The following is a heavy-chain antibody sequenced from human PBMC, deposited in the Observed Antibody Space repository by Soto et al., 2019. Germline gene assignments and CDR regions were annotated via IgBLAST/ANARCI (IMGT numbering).Heavy chain of an antibody. Sequence: QVQLVESGGGVVQPGRSLRLSCAASGFIFRNYAMHWVRQAPGKGLEWVALISYDGIKNYYADSVKGRITISRDNSNNPLYLHMSSLRAEDTAVYYCARDKTRNGSDLRYWGQGTLVTVSS. CDR2: ISYDGIKN. D-gene: IGHD1-26*01. CDR1: GFIFRNYA. CDR3: ARDKTRNGSDLRY. J-gene: IGHJ1*01. V-gene: IGHV3-30-3*01.